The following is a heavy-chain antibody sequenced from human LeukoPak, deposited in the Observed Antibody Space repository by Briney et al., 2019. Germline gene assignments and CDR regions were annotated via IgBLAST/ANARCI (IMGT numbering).Heavy chain of an antibody. CDR1: GFIFSTYA. D-gene: IGHD4-11*01. J-gene: IGHJ4*02. CDR2: ISSNGGST. V-gene: IGHV3-64*01. CDR3: ARATWTTVPTWFDY. Sequence: PGGSLRLPCAASGFIFSTYAMHWVRQAPGKGLEYVSAISSNGGSTYYANSVKGRFTISRDNSKNTLYLQMGSLRAEDMAVYYCARATWTTVPTWFDYWGQGTLVTVSS.